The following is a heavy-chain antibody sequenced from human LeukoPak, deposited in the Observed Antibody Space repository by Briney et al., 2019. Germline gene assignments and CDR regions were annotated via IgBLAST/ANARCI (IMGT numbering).Heavy chain of an antibody. CDR3: ARLVVPSAISWWFDS. CDR2: IKQDESEK. CDR1: GFTFSSYS. Sequence: PGGSLRLSCAASGFTFSSYSMNWVRQAPGKGLEWVANIKQDESEKYYVDSVKGRFTISRDNAKNSMFLRMNSLRAEDTAVYYCARLVVPSAISWWFDSWGQGTLVTVSS. J-gene: IGHJ5*01. V-gene: IGHV3-7*01. D-gene: IGHD2-2*02.